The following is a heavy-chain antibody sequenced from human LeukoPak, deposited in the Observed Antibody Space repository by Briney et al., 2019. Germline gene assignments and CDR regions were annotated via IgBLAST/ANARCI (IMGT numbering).Heavy chain of an antibody. Sequence: GGSLRLSCAASGFTFSSYAMSWVRQAPGKGLEWVSVISGSGAGAYYADSVKGRFTISRDNSKNTLYLQMNSLRAEDTAVYYCARADYYDSSGYSDYWGQGTLVTVSS. V-gene: IGHV3-23*01. D-gene: IGHD3-22*01. CDR1: GFTFSSYA. CDR3: ARADYYDSSGYSDY. CDR2: ISGSGAGA. J-gene: IGHJ4*02.